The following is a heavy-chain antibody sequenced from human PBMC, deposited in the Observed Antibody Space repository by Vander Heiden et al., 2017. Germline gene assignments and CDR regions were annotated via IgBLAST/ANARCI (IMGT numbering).Heavy chain of an antibody. CDR3: ASGYCTNGVCYNRGTKAHWYIDL. Sequence: QLQLVQSGAEVKKPGSSVKVPGKPSGGTFSSYAIRWLREAPGQGLECVGGIIWMCGTANNAQKFQGRVTITADESTSTAYMEMSSLRSEDTAVYDCASGYCTNGVCYNRGTKAHWYIDLWGRGTLVTVSS. V-gene: IGHV1-69*01. D-gene: IGHD2-8*01. CDR2: IIWMCGTA. J-gene: IGHJ2*01. CDR1: GGTFSSYA.